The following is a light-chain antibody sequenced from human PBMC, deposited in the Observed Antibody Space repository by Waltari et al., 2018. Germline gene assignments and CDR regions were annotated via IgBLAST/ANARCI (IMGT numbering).Light chain of an antibody. V-gene: IGKV2-28*01. CDR1: QSLLYSNGYTY. CDR3: MQALEAPRT. CDR2: LVS. Sequence: DIVMTQSSLSLPVTPGEPASISCRSSQSLLYSNGYTYLDWYLQKPGQSPQLLIYLVSTRASGVPDRFSGSGSGTDFTLKISRVEAEDVGVYYCMQALEAPRTFGQGTKLESK. J-gene: IGKJ2*01.